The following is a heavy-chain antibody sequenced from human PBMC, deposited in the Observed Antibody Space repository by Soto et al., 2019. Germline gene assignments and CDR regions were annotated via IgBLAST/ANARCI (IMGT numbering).Heavy chain of an antibody. J-gene: IGHJ6*03. V-gene: IGHV1-2*02. CDR1: GDSFNDYY. CDR2: INPHGGVT. CDR3: AGESGGATATLDYYYFYMDV. Sequence: QVQLVQSGAEVRKPGASVTVSCRSSGDSFNDYYIHWVRQAPGQGFEWMGWINPHGGVTKYAQKFQGRVSMIRDTSIRTDYMQLSRLISDDTAVYYCAGESGGATATLDYYYFYMDVWGTGTTVTVSS. D-gene: IGHD5-12*01.